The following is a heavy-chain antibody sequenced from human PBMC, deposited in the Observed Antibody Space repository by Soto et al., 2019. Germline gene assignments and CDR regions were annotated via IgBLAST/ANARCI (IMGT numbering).Heavy chain of an antibody. J-gene: IGHJ4*02. CDR3: ARDGTEYYVEYYDY. D-gene: IGHD4-17*01. V-gene: IGHV3-11*01. CDR1: GFTFGDYY. Sequence: PGGSLRLSCATSGFTFGDYYTSWIRQAPGKGLEWVSYIGTRGNTKYYADSVRGRFTIARDNAKNSLYLQMNSLRADDTAVYYCARDGTEYYVEYYDYWGQGVPVTVSS. CDR2: IGTRGNTK.